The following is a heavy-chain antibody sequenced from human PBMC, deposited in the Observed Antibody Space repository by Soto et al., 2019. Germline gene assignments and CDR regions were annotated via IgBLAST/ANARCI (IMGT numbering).Heavy chain of an antibody. V-gene: IGHV3-23*01. D-gene: IGHD6-19*01. CDR1: GFILISNA. Sequence: EVLLLQSGGGLAQPGEPLTLSFAPSGFILISNAMSGVGQAPGKGLDWVSVIGYRTTDTYYADSVKGRFTISRDESKNTVYLQMNNLRVEDTAVYYCAKDRGGGWVIDYWGQGTLVTVSS. J-gene: IGHJ4*02. CDR2: IGYRTTDT. CDR3: AKDRGGGWVIDY.